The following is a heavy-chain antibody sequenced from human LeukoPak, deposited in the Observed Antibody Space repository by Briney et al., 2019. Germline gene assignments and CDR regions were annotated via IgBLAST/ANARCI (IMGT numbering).Heavy chain of an antibody. J-gene: IGHJ4*02. CDR2: ISAYNGNT. D-gene: IGHD3-9*01. Sequence: GASVKVSCKASGYTFTSYGISWVRQAPGQGLEWMGWISAYNGNTNYAQKLQGRVTMTTDTSTSTAYMELRSLRSDDTAVYYCARGGVLRYFDWSPKNDYWGQGTLVTVSS. CDR3: ARGGVLRYFDWSPKNDY. CDR1: GYTFTSYG. V-gene: IGHV1-18*01.